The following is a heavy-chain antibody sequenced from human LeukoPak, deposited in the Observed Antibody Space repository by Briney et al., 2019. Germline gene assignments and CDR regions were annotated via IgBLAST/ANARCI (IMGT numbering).Heavy chain of an antibody. V-gene: IGHV1-2*06. CDR3: ARDLTTSSGYYYHYFDY. D-gene: IGHD3-22*01. CDR2: INPNSGGT. J-gene: IGHJ4*02. Sequence: ASVKVSCKASGYTFTGYYMHWVRQAPGQGLEWMGRINPNSGGTNYAQKFQGRVTMTRDTSISTAYMELSGLRSDDTAVYYCARDLTTSSGYYYHYFDYWGQGTLVTVSS. CDR1: GYTFTGYY.